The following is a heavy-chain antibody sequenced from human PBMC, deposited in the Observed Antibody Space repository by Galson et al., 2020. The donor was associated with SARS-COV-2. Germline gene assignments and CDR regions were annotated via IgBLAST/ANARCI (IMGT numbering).Heavy chain of an antibody. V-gene: IGHV4-38-2*01. D-gene: IGHD2-8*01. J-gene: IGHJ2*01. CDR2: IYPNGRT. Sequence: SETLSLTCAVSGSSVSTTNYWGWVRLAPGKGLEWIGSIYPNGRTSYNPSPESRVTISVDTSRNQLSLTLASATAADTAFYYCARQGVNMNVLVTVPGWFFDLWGRGTLVTVSS. CDR3: ARQGVNMNVLVTVPGWFFDL. CDR1: GSSVSTTNY.